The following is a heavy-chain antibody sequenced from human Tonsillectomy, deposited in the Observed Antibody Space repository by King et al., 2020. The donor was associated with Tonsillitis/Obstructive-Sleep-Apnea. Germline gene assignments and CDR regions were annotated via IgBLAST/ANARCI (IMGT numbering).Heavy chain of an antibody. J-gene: IGHJ4*02. D-gene: IGHD6-13*01. CDR1: GVSISTYY. Sequence: LQLQESGPGLVKPSETLSLTCTVSGVSISTYYWSWIRQPRGKGLEWIGYIYYSGSTNYNPSLKSRVTISVDTSKNQFSLKLSSVTAADMAMYYCATEAADGFDYWGRGTLVTVSS. V-gene: IGHV4-59*01. CDR2: IYYSGST. CDR3: ATEAADGFDY.